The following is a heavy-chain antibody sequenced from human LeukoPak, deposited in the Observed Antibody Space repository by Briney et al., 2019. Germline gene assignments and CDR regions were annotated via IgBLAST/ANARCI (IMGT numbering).Heavy chain of an antibody. CDR1: GFPFSNYW. CDR2: VNSDGSTT. V-gene: IGHV3-74*01. Sequence: EGSLRLSCAASGFPFSNYWMHWVRQAPGKGLVWVSRVNSDGSTTNYADSVKGRFTISRDNSKNTLYLQMNSLRAEDTAVYYCAKDFKSWVRGANFDYWGQGTLVTVSS. D-gene: IGHD3-10*01. J-gene: IGHJ4*02. CDR3: AKDFKSWVRGANFDY.